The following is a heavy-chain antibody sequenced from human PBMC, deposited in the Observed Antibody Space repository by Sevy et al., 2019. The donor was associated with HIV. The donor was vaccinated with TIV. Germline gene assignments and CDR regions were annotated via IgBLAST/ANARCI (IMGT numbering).Heavy chain of an antibody. CDR3: AKARYYYGSGSRYYFDY. CDR1: GVTFSSYA. D-gene: IGHD3-10*01. V-gene: IGHV3-23*01. Sequence: GGSLRLSCAASGVTFSSYAMSWVRQAPGKGLEWVSTISGSGGSTCYADSVKGRFTISRDNSKNTLYLQMNSLRAEDTAVYYCAKARYYYGSGSRYYFDYWGQGTLVTVSS. J-gene: IGHJ4*02. CDR2: ISGSGGST.